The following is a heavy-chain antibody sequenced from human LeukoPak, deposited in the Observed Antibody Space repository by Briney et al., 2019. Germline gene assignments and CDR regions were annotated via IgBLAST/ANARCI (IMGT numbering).Heavy chain of an antibody. V-gene: IGHV1-18*01. D-gene: IGHD1-26*01. CDR2: ISPYNGDT. CDR3: ATGRAAGLFDH. CDR1: GYHFSSYR. J-gene: IGHJ4*01. Sequence: GASVKVSCKASGYHFSSYRVSWLRQAPGQGPEWMGWISPYNGDTNYAQNLQDRATMTTDTSTSTVYMELRSLKSDDSAVYYCATGRAAGLFDHWGQGTLVTVAS.